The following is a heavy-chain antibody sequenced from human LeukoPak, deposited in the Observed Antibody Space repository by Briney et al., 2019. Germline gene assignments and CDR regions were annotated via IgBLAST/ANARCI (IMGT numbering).Heavy chain of an antibody. D-gene: IGHD3-9*01. CDR3: ARGGGTTYYDILTGYKKNWFDP. J-gene: IGHJ5*02. Sequence: SVKVSCKASGGTFSSYAISWVRQAPGQGLEWMGGIIPIFGTANYAQKFQGRVTITTDESTSTAYMELSSLRSEDTAVYYCARGGGTTYYDILTGYKKNWFDPWGQGTLVTVSS. CDR2: IIPIFGTA. V-gene: IGHV1-69*05. CDR1: GGTFSSYA.